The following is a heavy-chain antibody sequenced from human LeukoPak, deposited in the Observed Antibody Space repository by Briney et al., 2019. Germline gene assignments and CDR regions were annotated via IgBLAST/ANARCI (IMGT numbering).Heavy chain of an antibody. V-gene: IGHV3-7*01. Sequence: PGGSLRLSCAASGFTFSSYAMSWVRQAPGKGLEWVSNIKPDGSEKYCVDSVKGRFTISRDNAKNSLYLQMNSLRAEDTAVYYCARGDFNDYGDYVDAFEIWGQGTMVTVSA. D-gene: IGHD4-17*01. CDR1: GFTFSSYA. CDR3: ARGDFNDYGDYVDAFEI. J-gene: IGHJ3*02. CDR2: IKPDGSEK.